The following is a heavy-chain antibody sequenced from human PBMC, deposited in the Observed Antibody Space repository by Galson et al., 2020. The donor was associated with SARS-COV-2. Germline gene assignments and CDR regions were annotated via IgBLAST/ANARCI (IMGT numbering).Heavy chain of an antibody. CDR3: AREGATSTLYNWFDP. CDR2: INPSSGDT. D-gene: IGHD1-26*01. Sequence: ASVKVSCKASGYIFTDYYMHWVRQAPGQGLEWMGWINPSSGDTKYAQKFQCRVTMTRDTSISTAHMDLSGLTSDDTAVYYCAREGATSTLYNWFDPWGQGTLVTVSS. J-gene: IGHJ5*02. CDR1: GYIFTDYY. V-gene: IGHV1-2*02.